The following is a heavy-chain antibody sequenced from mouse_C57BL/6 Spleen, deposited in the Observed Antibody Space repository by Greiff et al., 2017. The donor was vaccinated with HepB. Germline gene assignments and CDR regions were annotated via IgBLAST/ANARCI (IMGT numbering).Heavy chain of an antibody. CDR3: ARALRYFDV. D-gene: IGHD2-10*01. CDR1: GYTFTSYW. CDR2: IHPNSGST. V-gene: IGHV1-64*01. Sequence: QVQLQQPGAELVKPGASVKLSCKASGYTFTSYWMTWVKQRPGQGLEWIGMIHPNSGSTDYNEKFKSKATLTVDKSSSTAYMQLSSLTSEDSAVYYCARALRYFDVWGTGTTVTVSS. J-gene: IGHJ1*03.